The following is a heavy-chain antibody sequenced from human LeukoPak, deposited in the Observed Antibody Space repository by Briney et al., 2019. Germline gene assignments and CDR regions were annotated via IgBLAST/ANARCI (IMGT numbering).Heavy chain of an antibody. Sequence: KPSETLSLTCTVSGGSISSSGYYWGWIRQPPGKGLEWIASIYYSGSTYYNPSLKSRVTISVDTSKNQLSLKLSSLTAADTAVYYCARSSSIAARRYFQHWGQGTLVTVSS. CDR3: ARSSSIAARRYFQH. D-gene: IGHD6-6*01. V-gene: IGHV4-39*01. J-gene: IGHJ1*01. CDR1: GGSISSSGYY. CDR2: IYYSGST.